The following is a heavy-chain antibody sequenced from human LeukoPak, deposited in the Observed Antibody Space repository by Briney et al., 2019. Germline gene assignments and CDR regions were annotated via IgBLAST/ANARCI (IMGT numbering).Heavy chain of an antibody. V-gene: IGHV4-39*01. CDR2: IYYSGST. Sequence: SETLSLTCTVSGGSISSSSYYWGWIRQPPGKGLEWIGSIYYSGSTYYNPSLKSRVTISVYTSKNQFSLKLSSVTAADTAVYYCARHSLGLNWFDPWGQGTLVTVSS. CDR1: GGSISSSSYY. J-gene: IGHJ5*02. CDR3: ARHSLGLNWFDP.